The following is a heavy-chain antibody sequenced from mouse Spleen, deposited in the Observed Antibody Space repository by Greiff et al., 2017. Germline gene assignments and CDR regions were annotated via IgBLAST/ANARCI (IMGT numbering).Heavy chain of an antibody. CDR3: AREVRRYFDY. V-gene: IGHV5-9*01. J-gene: IGHJ2*01. Sequence: EVMLVESGGGLVKPGGSLKLSCAASGFTFSSYTMSWVRQTPAKRLEWVATISSGGGNTYYPDSVKGRFTISRDNARNTLYLQMSSLRSEDTAMYYCAREVRRYFDYWGQGTTLTVSS. CDR1: GFTFSSYT. D-gene: IGHD2-14*01. CDR2: ISSGGGNT.